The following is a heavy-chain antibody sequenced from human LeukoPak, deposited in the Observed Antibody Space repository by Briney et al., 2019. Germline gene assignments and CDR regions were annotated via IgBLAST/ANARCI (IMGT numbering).Heavy chain of an antibody. CDR3: ATYDILTGYPGGDAFDI. CDR1: GYTLTELS. D-gene: IGHD3-9*01. Sequence: ASVTVSCKVSGYTLTELSMHWVRQAPGKGREGMGGFDPEDGETIYAQKFQGRITMTEDTSTDTAYMELSSLRSEDTAVYYCATYDILTGYPGGDAFDIWGQGTMVTVSS. J-gene: IGHJ3*02. CDR2: FDPEDGET. V-gene: IGHV1-24*01.